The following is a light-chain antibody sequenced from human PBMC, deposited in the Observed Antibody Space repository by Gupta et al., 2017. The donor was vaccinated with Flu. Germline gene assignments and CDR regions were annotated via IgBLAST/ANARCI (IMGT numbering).Light chain of an antibody. CDR2: QVS. Sequence: QSALTQPASVSGSPGQSITISCAGTSSDVGSYDSVSWYQQHPGKAPKLMIYQVSNRPSGVSSRFSASKSGKTASLTISGLQAEDEADYYCSSFTRANTWVFGGGTKLTVL. V-gene: IGLV2-14*01. J-gene: IGLJ2*01. CDR3: SSFTRANTWV. CDR1: SSDVGSYDS.